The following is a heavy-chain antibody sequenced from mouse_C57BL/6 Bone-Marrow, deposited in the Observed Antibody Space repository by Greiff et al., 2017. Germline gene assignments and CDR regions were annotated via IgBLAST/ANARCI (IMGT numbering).Heavy chain of an antibody. CDR2: IWRGGST. Sequence: VKLMESGPGLVQPSQSLSITCTVSGFSLTSYGVHWVRQSPGKGLEWLGVIWRGGSTDYNAAFMSRLSITTDNSKSPVFFKMNSLQADDTAIYYCAKNSPHYYGSSLDYWGQGTTLTVSS. D-gene: IGHD1-1*01. J-gene: IGHJ2*01. V-gene: IGHV2-5*01. CDR3: AKNSPHYYGSSLDY. CDR1: GFSLTSYG.